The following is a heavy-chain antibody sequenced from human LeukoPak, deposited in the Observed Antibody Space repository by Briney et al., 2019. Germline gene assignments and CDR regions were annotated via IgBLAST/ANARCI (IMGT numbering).Heavy chain of an antibody. Sequence: SETLSLTCTVSGGSVSSGSYYWSWIRQPPGKGLEWIGYIYYSGSTNYNPSLKSRVTISVDTSKNQFSLKLSSVTAADTAVYYCARGVAAGCRWFDPWGRGTLVTVSS. CDR1: GGSVSSGSYY. CDR3: ARGVAAGCRWFDP. D-gene: IGHD6-13*01. V-gene: IGHV4-61*01. J-gene: IGHJ5*02. CDR2: IYYSGST.